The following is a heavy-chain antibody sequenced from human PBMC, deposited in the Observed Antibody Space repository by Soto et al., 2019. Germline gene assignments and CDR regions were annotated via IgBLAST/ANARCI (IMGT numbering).Heavy chain of an antibody. Sequence: PVGSLRLSCTASGFTFSNYAMSWVRQAPGMGLEWVSTISDSGVNTFFGDSMKDRFTISRDNSKSTVYLQLNTVRAEDTAIYYCARDIGADLFDYCGQGTLLTVSS. D-gene: IGHD6-25*01. V-gene: IGHV3-23*01. CDR3: ARDIGADLFDY. CDR2: ISDSGVNT. CDR1: GFTFSNYA. J-gene: IGHJ4*02.